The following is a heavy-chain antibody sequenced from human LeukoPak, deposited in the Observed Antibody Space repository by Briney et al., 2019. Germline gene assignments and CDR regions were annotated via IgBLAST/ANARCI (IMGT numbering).Heavy chain of an antibody. J-gene: IGHJ4*02. CDR2: VNPNNGDT. CDR3: ARDSRVTNGDY. V-gene: IGHV1-2*02. CDR1: GYTCTGYY. D-gene: IGHD3-10*01. Sequence: ASVKVSCKASGYTCTGYYMHWVRQAPGQGLEWVGLVNPNNGDTKYAQKFQGRVTMTRDTSVSTAYMELSRLRSDDTAVYYCARDSRVTNGDYWGQGTLVTVSS.